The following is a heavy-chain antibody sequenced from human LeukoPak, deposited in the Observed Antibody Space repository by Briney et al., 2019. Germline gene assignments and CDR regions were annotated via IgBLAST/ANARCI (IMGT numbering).Heavy chain of an antibody. Sequence: GGSLRLSCAASGFTFSSYGMNWVRQAPGKWLEWVSYISSSGSTIYYADSVKGRFTISRDNAKNSLYLQMNSLRAEDTAVYYCARFTITMTVVVPNFEYWGQGTLVTVSS. V-gene: IGHV3-48*04. CDR2: ISSSGSTI. D-gene: IGHD3-22*01. CDR3: ARFTITMTVVVPNFEY. J-gene: IGHJ4*02. CDR1: GFTFSSYG.